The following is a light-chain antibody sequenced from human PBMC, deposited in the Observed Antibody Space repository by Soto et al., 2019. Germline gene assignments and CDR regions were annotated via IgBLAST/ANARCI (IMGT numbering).Light chain of an antibody. V-gene: IGLV3-25*02. CDR1: ALPKQY. J-gene: IGLJ3*02. CDR2: KDT. CDR3: AVWDDSLSGWV. Sequence: SYELTQPPSLSVSPGQTAKITCSGGALPKQYVHWYQQRPGQAPVVVIYKDTERPSGIPERFSGSTSGTTVTLTISGVQADDEAVYYCAVWDDSLSGWVFGGGTKLTVL.